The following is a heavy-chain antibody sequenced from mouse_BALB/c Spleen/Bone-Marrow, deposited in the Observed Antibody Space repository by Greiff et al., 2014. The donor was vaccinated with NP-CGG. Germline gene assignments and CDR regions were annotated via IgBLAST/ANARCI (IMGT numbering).Heavy chain of an antibody. D-gene: IGHD3-1*01. CDR2: IYPGNVNT. Sequence: QVQLQQSGPELVKPGASVRISCKASGYTFTSYYIHWVKQRPGQGLEWIGWIYPGNVNTKYNEKFKGKATLTADKSSSTAYMQLSSLTSEDSAVYFCARSGLGEVAYWGQGTLVTVSA. V-gene: IGHV1S56*01. CDR3: ARSGLGEVAY. CDR1: GYTFTSYY. J-gene: IGHJ3*01.